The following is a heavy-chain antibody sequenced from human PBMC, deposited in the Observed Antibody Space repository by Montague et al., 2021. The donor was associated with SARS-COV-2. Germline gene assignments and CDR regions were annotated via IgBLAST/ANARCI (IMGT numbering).Heavy chain of an antibody. CDR3: ARSGSWGIFDP. CDR2: IYHAGST. J-gene: IGHJ5*02. D-gene: IGHD6-13*01. CDR1: GGPISRSSYY. Sequence: SETLSLTCSVSGGPISRSSYYWGWIRQPPGKGLEWVGNIYHAGSTYYSPSLKSRATIFVDTSNSQFSLKLTSVTAADTAVYYCARSGSWGIFDPWGQGTLVIVSS. V-gene: IGHV4-39*07.